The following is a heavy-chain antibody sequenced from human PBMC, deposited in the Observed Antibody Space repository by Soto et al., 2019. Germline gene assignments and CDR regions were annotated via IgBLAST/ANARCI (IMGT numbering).Heavy chain of an antibody. V-gene: IGHV5-10-1*01. D-gene: IGHD6-6*01. CDR1: GYSFTSYW. J-gene: IGHJ6*02. Sequence: GESLKISCQGSGYSFTSYWISWVRQMPGKGLEWMGRIVPSVSYTNYSPSFQGHVTISADKSISTAYLQWSSLKASDTAMYYCASEYSRYYGMDVWGQGTTVTVSS. CDR2: IVPSVSYT. CDR3: ASEYSRYYGMDV.